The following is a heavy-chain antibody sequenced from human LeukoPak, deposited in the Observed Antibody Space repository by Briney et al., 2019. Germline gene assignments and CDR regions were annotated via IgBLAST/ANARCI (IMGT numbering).Heavy chain of an antibody. D-gene: IGHD4-17*01. CDR2: IIPIFGTA. V-gene: IGHV1-69*13. CDR1: GYTFTGYS. Sequence: SVKVSCEASGYTFTGYSIYWVRQTPGQGLEWMGGIIPIFGTANYAQKFQGRVTITADESTSTAYMELSSLRSEDTAVYYCARAGLYGDYNLRPRTLHFDYWGQGTLVTVSS. J-gene: IGHJ4*02. CDR3: ARAGLYGDYNLRPRTLHFDY.